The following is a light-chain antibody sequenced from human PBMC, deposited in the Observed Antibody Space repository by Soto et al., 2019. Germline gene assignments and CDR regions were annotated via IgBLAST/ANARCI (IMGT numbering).Light chain of an antibody. Sequence: QSVLTQPASVSGSPGQSITISCTGSSRDVGGYNYVSWYHQHPSKAPKLIIYDVSHRPSGVSNRLSGSKSGNMASLTISGLHAEDEADYYSSSYTSSSTVVFGGGTK. CDR3: SSYTSSSTVV. CDR2: DVS. J-gene: IGLJ2*01. V-gene: IGLV2-14*01. CDR1: SRDVGGYNY.